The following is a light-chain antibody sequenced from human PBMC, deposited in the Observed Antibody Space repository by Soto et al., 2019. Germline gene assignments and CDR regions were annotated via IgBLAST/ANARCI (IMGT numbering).Light chain of an antibody. J-gene: IGKJ1*01. V-gene: IGKV3-11*01. Sequence: EIVLTQSPATLSLSPGEGASLSCRASQNISTYLGWYQQRPGQVPRLLIYGVSKRAPAIPPRFSGSGSGTDFTLSVSGLETEDFATYYCQQRTNSPPWTFGQGTRVELK. CDR1: QNISTY. CDR2: GVS. CDR3: QQRTNSPPWT.